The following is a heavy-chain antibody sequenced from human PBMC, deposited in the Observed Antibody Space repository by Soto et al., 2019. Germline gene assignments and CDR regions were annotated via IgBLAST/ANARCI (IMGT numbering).Heavy chain of an antibody. J-gene: IGHJ4*02. Sequence: EVQLVESGGGLVQPGGSLRLSCAASGFTFSSYEMNWVRQAPGKGLEWVSYISSSSSYIYYADSVKGRFTISRDNAKNSLYLQMNSLRAEDTAVYYCARDPWYYYGSGSYYFDYWGQGTLVTVSS. V-gene: IGHV3-48*03. D-gene: IGHD3-10*01. CDR3: ARDPWYYYGSGSYYFDY. CDR1: GFTFSSYE. CDR2: ISSSSSYI.